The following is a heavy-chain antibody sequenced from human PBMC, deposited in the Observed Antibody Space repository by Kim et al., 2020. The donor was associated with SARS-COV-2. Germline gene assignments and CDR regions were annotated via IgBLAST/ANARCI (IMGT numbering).Heavy chain of an antibody. V-gene: IGHV4-59*01. CDR3: ARGGAHPFHH. CDR2: FYSSGTT. Sequence: SETLSLTCTVSVDSFRGYYWSWLRQAPGKGLEWIAYFYSSGTTNYKSSLKSRVTISVDTSKMQFSLNLPSMTAAVTAISYCARGGAHPFHHWGPGTLVTV. J-gene: IGHJ1*01. CDR1: VDSFRGYY. D-gene: IGHD3-16*01.